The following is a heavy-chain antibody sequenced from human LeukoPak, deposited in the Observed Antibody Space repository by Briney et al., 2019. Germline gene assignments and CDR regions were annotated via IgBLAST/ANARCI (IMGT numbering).Heavy chain of an antibody. D-gene: IGHD3-10*01. CDR3: ARDAYGSGSYYTEYFQH. J-gene: IGHJ1*01. CDR1: GYTFMSHG. V-gene: IGHV1-18*01. CDR2: ISGSSSNT. Sequence: ASVKVSCKAYGYTFMSHGISWVRQAPGQGLEWMGWISGSSSNTNYAQRLQGRVTMTTDTSTTTAYMELRSLRSDDTAVYYCARDAYGSGSYYTEYFQHRGQGTLVTVSS.